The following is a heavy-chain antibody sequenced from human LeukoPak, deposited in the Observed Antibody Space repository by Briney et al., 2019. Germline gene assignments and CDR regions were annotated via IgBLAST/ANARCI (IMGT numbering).Heavy chain of an antibody. CDR3: ARGGAFCSITTCHEFDH. CDR2: TNPSTGGT. J-gene: IGHJ4*02. Sequence: ASVTVSFKTSGYTFTVSYLHWVRQVPGQGLEWVGWTNPSTGGTKSAQQFEGRVTMTRDTSNTTGYLELRSLRLDDTATYYCARGGAFCSITTCHEFDHWGQGTLVIVSS. CDR1: GYTFTVSY. V-gene: IGHV1-2*02. D-gene: IGHD2-2*01.